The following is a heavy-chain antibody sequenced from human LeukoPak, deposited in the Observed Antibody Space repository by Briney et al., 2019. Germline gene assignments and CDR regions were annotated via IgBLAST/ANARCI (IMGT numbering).Heavy chain of an antibody. J-gene: IGHJ5*02. D-gene: IGHD6-6*01. V-gene: IGHV3-30*04. Sequence: GRSLRLSCAASGFTFSSYAMHWVRQAPGKGLEWVAVISYDGSNKYYADSVKGRFTISRDNSKNTLYLQMNSLRAEDTAVYYCASDHSSSVNWFDRWGQGTLVTVSS. CDR1: GFTFSSYA. CDR3: ASDHSSSVNWFDR. CDR2: ISYDGSNK.